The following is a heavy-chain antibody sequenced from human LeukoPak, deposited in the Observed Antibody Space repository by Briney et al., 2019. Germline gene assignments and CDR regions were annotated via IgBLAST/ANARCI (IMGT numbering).Heavy chain of an antibody. CDR1: GFTFTNYA. CDR3: AKDSASYARFDY. D-gene: IGHD3-16*01. CDR2: IYGNGSST. Sequence: PGGSLRLSCAASGFTFTNYAMRWVRQAPGKGLEWVSVIYGNGSSTYYADSVKGRSTIHSDDSKNKLYLQTNSLSAEDRVVYFCAKDSASYARFDYWGEGTPVTVSS. V-gene: IGHV3-23*01. J-gene: IGHJ4*02.